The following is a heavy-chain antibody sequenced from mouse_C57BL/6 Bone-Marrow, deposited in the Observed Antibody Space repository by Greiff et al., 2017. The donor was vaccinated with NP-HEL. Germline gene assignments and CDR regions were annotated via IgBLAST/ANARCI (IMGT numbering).Heavy chain of an antibody. J-gene: IGHJ1*03. Sequence: QVQLKESGPELVKPGASVKISCKASGYSFTSYYIHWVKQRPGQGLEWIGWIYPGSGNTKYNEKFKGKATLTADTSSSTAYMQLSSLTSEDSAVYYCARSHYYGSSYSYWYFDVWGTGTTVTVSS. CDR1: GYSFTSYY. CDR3: ARSHYYGSSYSYWYFDV. V-gene: IGHV1-66*01. CDR2: IYPGSGNT. D-gene: IGHD1-1*01.